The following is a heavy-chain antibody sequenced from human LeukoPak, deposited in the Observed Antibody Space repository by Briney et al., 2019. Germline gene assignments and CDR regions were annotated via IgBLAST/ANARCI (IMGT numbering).Heavy chain of an antibody. Sequence: ASVKVSCKASGYTFTSYDINWVRQATGQGLEWMGWINPNSGGTNYAQKFQGRVTMTRDTSISTAYMELSRLRSDDTAVYYCARSLWTGATTQYYFDYWGQGTLVTVSS. CDR1: GYTFTSYD. CDR3: ARSLWTGATTQYYFDY. CDR2: INPNSGGT. J-gene: IGHJ4*02. D-gene: IGHD1-26*01. V-gene: IGHV1-2*02.